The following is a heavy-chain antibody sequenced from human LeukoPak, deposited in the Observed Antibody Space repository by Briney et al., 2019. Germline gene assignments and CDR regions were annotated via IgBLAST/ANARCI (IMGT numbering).Heavy chain of an antibody. D-gene: IGHD6-6*01. V-gene: IGHV3-23*01. CDR3: AKDPLEQLSTIYFQN. J-gene: IGHJ1*01. Sequence: GGSLRLSCAASGFTFSSHTMSRVRQAPGKGLEWVSAIGGSGDSTYYADSVKGRFTISRDNSQNTLYLQMNSLRAEDTAVYYCAKDPLEQLSTIYFQNWGQGTLVTVSS. CDR2: IGGSGDST. CDR1: GFTFSSHT.